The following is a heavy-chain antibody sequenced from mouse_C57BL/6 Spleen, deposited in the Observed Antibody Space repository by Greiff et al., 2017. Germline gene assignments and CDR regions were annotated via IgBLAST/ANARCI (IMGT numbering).Heavy chain of an antibody. CDR1: GYTFTSYW. D-gene: IGHD2-3*01. J-gene: IGHJ2*01. V-gene: IGHV1-55*01. CDR3: ARYDGYYDY. Sequence: VQLQQPGAELVKPGASVKMSCKASGYTFTSYWLTWVQQTPGQGLEWIGDIYAGGGSTNYNEKFKSKATLTVDTSSSTAYMQLSSLTSEDSAVYYCARYDGYYDYWGQGTTLTVSS. CDR2: IYAGGGST.